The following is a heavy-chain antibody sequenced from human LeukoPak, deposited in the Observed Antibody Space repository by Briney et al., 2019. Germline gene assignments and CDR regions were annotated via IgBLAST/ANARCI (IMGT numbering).Heavy chain of an antibody. D-gene: IGHD4-17*01. CDR1: GASVNSGSNY. Sequence: SETLSLTCRAPGASVNSGSNYWGWIRQPPGKTLEWIGSIYSSGSTYYNPSLKSRVIIMIDTSKNQFSLKLSSVTAADTAVYYCARFPGLGSTVTGYHYYYMDVWGKGTTVTVSS. CDR3: ARFPGLGSTVTGYHYYYMDV. CDR2: IYSSGST. V-gene: IGHV4-39*01. J-gene: IGHJ6*03.